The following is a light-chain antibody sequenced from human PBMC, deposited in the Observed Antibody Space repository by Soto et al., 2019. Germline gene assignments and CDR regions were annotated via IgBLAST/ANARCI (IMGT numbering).Light chain of an antibody. CDR2: AAS. CDR3: QKFSAVPT. V-gene: IGKV1-27*01. J-gene: IGKJ4*01. CDR1: QAIYNY. Sequence: DIPMTQSPSSLSASVGDRVTITCRASQAIYNYLAWYQQKPGKVPTLLISAASTLQSGVPSRFSGSGSGTDFTLTSSSLQPEDVATYYCQKFSAVPTFGGGTKLEI.